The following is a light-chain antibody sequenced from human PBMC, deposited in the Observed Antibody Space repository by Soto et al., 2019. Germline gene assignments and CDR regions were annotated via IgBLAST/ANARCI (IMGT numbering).Light chain of an antibody. V-gene: IGKV1-39*01. CDR2: DAS. Sequence: DIQMTQSPSSLSGSVGDRFAITCRASQSISSYLNWYQQKPGKAPKLLIYDASSLESGVPSRFSGSRSGPDFTLTISSLQPEDFATYYCQQSYSSPPTFGQGTKVDIK. CDR3: QQSYSSPPT. J-gene: IGKJ1*01. CDR1: QSISSY.